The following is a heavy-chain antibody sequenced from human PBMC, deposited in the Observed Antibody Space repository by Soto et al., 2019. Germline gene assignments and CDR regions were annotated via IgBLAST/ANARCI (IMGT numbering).Heavy chain of an antibody. V-gene: IGHV4-4*07. CDR1: GGSMKNYY. CDR3: ARVLTGYFSGDSFDI. J-gene: IGHJ3*02. CDR2: IYTSGST. Sequence: SETLSLTCTVSGGSMKNYYWSWIRQPAGSGLEWIGRIYTSGSTKYNSSLKSRVTMSVDTSKNQFSLTLSSVTAADTAVYYCARVLTGYFSGDSFDIWGQGTVVTVS. D-gene: IGHD2-2*03.